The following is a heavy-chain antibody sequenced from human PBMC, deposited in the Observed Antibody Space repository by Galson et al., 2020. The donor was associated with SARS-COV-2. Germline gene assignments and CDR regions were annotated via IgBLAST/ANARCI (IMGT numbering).Heavy chain of an antibody. CDR2: IYYSGST. J-gene: IGHJ6*02. CDR1: GGSISSGGYY. CDR3: ARDRLGDCSGGSCYDGMDV. V-gene: IGHV4-31*03. Sequence: SETLSLTCTVSGGSISSGGYYWSWIRQHPGKGLEWIGYIYYSGSTYYNPSLKSRVTISVDTSKNQFSLKLSSVTAADTAVYYCARDRLGDCSGGSCYDGMDVWGQGTTVTVSS. D-gene: IGHD2-15*01.